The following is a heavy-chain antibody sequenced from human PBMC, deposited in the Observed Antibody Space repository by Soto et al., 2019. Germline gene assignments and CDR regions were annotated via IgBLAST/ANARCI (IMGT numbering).Heavy chain of an antibody. Sequence: QVQLVESGGGVVQPGRSLRLSCAASGFTFSSYGMHWVRQAPGKGLEWVEVIWYDGSNKYYADSVKGRFTISRDNSKNTLYLQMNSLRAEDTAVYYCARNKDIVATRFGYYYYYGMDVWGQGTTVTVSS. D-gene: IGHD5-12*01. CDR2: IWYDGSNK. CDR1: GFTFSSYG. V-gene: IGHV3-33*01. CDR3: ARNKDIVATRFGYYYYYGMDV. J-gene: IGHJ6*02.